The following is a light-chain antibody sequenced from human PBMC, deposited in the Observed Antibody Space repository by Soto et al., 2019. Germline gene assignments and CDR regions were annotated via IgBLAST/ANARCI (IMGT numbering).Light chain of an antibody. CDR2: AAS. Sequence: AIRMTQSPSSFSASTGDRVTITFRASQGISSYLAWYQQKPGKAPKLLIYAASTLQSGVPSRFSGSGSGTDFTLTISCLQSEDFATYYCQQYYSYPITCGQGTRLEIK. V-gene: IGKV1-8*01. CDR1: QGISSY. CDR3: QQYYSYPIT. J-gene: IGKJ5*01.